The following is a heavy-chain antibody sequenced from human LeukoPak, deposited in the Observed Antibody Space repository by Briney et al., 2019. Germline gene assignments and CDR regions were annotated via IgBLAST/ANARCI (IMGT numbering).Heavy chain of an antibody. V-gene: IGHV4-61*02. Sequence: SETLSLTCTVSGGSISSGSYYWSWTRQPAGKGLEWIGRIYTSGSTNYNPSLKSRVTISVDTSKNQFSLKLSSVTAADTAVYYCARFDSSGWYYFDYWGQGTLVTVSS. CDR1: GGSISSGSYY. CDR2: IYTSGST. CDR3: ARFDSSGWYYFDY. D-gene: IGHD6-19*01. J-gene: IGHJ4*02.